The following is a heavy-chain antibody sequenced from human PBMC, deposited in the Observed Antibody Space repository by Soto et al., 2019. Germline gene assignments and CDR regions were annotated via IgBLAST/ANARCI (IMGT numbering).Heavy chain of an antibody. CDR3: ARAMDIVATIGFDY. CDR1: GFTFSEYE. CDR2: ILSTGTTI. D-gene: IGHD5-12*01. Sequence: PGGSLRLSCAASGFTFSEYEMNWVRQAPGEGLGWVAYILSTGTTIYYADSVKGRSTISRDNAKNSLYLQMNSLRAEDTAVYYCARAMDIVATIGFDYWGLGTLVTVSS. V-gene: IGHV3-48*03. J-gene: IGHJ4*02.